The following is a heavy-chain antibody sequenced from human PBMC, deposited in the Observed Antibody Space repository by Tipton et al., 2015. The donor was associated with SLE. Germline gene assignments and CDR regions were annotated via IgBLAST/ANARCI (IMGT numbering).Heavy chain of an antibody. CDR3: ARYPPPRAFDI. CDR1: GCSISSSSYY. J-gene: IGHJ3*02. CDR2: IYYSGGT. V-gene: IGHV4-39*07. Sequence: TLSLTCTVSGCSISSSSYYWGWIRQPPGKGLEWIGSIYYSGGTYYNPSLKSRVTISVDTSKNQFSLKLSSVTAADTAVYYCARYPPPRAFDIWGQGTMVTVSS.